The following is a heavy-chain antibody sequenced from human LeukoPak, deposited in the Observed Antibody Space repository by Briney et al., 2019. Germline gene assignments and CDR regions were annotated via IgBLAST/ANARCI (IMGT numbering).Heavy chain of an antibody. CDR2: IYPGDSDT. Sequence: GESLKISCKGSGYSFTSYWIGWVRQMPGKGLEWMGIIYPGDSDTRYSPSFQGQVTISADKSISTAYLQWSSLKASDTAMYYCASFLEEGFGESPNPFDYWGQGTLVTVSS. D-gene: IGHD3-10*01. J-gene: IGHJ4*02. CDR3: ASFLEEGFGESPNPFDY. V-gene: IGHV5-51*01. CDR1: GYSFTSYW.